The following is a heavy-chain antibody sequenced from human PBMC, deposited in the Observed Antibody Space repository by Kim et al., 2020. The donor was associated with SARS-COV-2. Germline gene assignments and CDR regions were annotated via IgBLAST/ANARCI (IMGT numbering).Heavy chain of an antibody. D-gene: IGHD1-1*01. Sequence: GGSLRLSCAASGFSFSSYGIYWVRQAPGKGLEWVADISFDGSNKHYADSVKGRFTISRDNSKNTLYLQMNSLRPEDTAVYYCAKRGGRTGTTMNGMDVWGQGTTVTVSS. J-gene: IGHJ6*02. CDR3: AKRGGRTGTTMNGMDV. V-gene: IGHV3-30*18. CDR1: GFSFSSYG. CDR2: ISFDGSNK.